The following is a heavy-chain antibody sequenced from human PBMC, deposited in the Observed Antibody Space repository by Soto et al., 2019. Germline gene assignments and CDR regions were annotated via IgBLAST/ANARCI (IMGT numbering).Heavy chain of an antibody. V-gene: IGHV1-18*01. J-gene: IGHJ4*02. CDR1: GYTFTSYG. CDR2: IIAYTGNT. Sequence: QVQLVQSGAEVKKPGASVKVSCKASGYTFTSYGISWVRQAPGQGLEWMGWIIAYTGNTNYAQKLQGRVTMTTDTSTRTASMELRSLRSDDTAVDYCARWAPPNDYWGQGTLVTFSS. CDR3: ARWAPPNDY.